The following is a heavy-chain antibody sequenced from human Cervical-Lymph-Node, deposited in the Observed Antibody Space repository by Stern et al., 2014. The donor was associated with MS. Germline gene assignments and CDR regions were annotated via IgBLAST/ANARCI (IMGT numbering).Heavy chain of an antibody. D-gene: IGHD6-19*01. Sequence: QLVQSGAEVKKPGASVKVSCKAFGNTFPRYYIHWVRQAPGQGLAWMGIINPSAGSTRYAQKFQGRVTMTRDTSTRTVYMELSSLRSEDTAVYYCAREVAGHRLGMMDVWGQGTTVTVSS. CDR3: AREVAGHRLGMMDV. V-gene: IGHV1-46*01. CDR1: GNTFPRYY. J-gene: IGHJ6*02. CDR2: INPSAGST.